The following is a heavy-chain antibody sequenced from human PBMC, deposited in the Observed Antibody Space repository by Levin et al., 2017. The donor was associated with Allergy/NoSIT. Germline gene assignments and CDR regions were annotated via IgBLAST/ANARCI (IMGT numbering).Heavy chain of an antibody. CDR3: ARERIAAAGNNWFDP. D-gene: IGHD6-13*01. J-gene: IGHJ5*02. CDR2: ISYDGSNK. Sequence: GSLRLSCAASGFTFSSYAMHWVRQAPGKGLEWVAVISYDGSNKYYADSVKGRFTISRDNSKNTLYLQMNSLRAEDTAVYYCARERIAAAGNNWFDPWGQGTLVTVSS. V-gene: IGHV3-30-3*01. CDR1: GFTFSSYA.